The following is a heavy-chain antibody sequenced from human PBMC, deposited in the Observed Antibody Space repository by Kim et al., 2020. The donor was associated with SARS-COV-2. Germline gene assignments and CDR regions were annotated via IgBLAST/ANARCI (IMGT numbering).Heavy chain of an antibody. Sequence: TYYADAVTGRFTITRDNSRNTLYLKMNSLRADDTALYYCAKWGIRGAFDFWGQGTMVTVSS. V-gene: IGHV3-23*01. CDR2: T. J-gene: IGHJ3*01. D-gene: IGHD3-16*01. CDR3: AKWGIRGAFDF.